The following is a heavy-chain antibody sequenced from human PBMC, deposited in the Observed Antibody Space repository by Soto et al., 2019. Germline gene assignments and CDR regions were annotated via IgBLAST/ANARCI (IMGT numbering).Heavy chain of an antibody. CDR3: TRQGSTSRDEIYYYYGMDV. Sequence: EVQLVESGGGLVQPGGSLKLSCAASGFTFSGSAMHWVRQASGKGLEWVGRIRSKANSYATAYAASVKGRFTISRDDSRNTAYLQMNSLKTEDTAVYYCTRQGSTSRDEIYYYYGMDVWGQGTTVTVSS. CDR2: IRSKANSYAT. V-gene: IGHV3-73*02. J-gene: IGHJ6*02. D-gene: IGHD2-2*01. CDR1: GFTFSGSA.